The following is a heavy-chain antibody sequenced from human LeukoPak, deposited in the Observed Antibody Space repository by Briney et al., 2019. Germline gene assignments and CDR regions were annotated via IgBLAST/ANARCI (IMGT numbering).Heavy chain of an antibody. V-gene: IGHV4-39*07. CDR1: GGSISSSSYY. J-gene: IGHJ6*03. CDR3: AGSYYYSYYYYMDV. D-gene: IGHD3-10*01. Sequence: SETLSLTCTVSGGSISSSSYYWGWIRQPPGKGLEWIGCIYYSGSTNYNPSLKSRVNISLDTSKNQFSLKLNSVTAADTAVYYCAGSYYYSYYYYMDVWGKGTTVTISS. CDR2: IYYSGST.